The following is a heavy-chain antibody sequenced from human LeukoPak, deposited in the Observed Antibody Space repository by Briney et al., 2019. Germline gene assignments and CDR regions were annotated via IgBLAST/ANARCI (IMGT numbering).Heavy chain of an antibody. J-gene: IGHJ6*02. Sequence: ASVKVSCKASGYTFTGDYMHWVRQAPGQGLEGMGWINPNSGGTNYAQKFQGRVTMTRDTSISTAYMELSRLRSDDTAVYYCARVLSRSAPYGMDVWGQGTTVTVSS. D-gene: IGHD2/OR15-2a*01. CDR2: INPNSGGT. V-gene: IGHV1-2*02. CDR3: ARVLSRSAPYGMDV. CDR1: GYTFTGDY.